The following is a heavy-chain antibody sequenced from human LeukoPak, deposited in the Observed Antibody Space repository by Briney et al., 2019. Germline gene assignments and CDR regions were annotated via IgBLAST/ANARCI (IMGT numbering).Heavy chain of an antibody. CDR3: ARGPHPHWPLGQF. CDR2: INHSGST. J-gene: IGHJ4*02. D-gene: IGHD3-16*01. Sequence: SETLSLTCAVYGGSFSGYYWSWIRQPPGKGLEWIGEINHSGSTNYSPSLRSRLTISVDTSKNQFSMTLASVTVADTAVYYCARGPHPHWPLGQFWGQGSRVTVSS. V-gene: IGHV4-34*01. CDR1: GGSFSGYY.